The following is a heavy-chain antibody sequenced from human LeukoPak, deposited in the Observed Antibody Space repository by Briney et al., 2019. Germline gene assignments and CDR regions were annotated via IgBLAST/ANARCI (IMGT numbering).Heavy chain of an antibody. CDR1: GYAFTNYD. Sequence: GASVKVSCKASGYAFTNYDINWVRHATGQGPEWIRWMNPNSGNTGYTQNFQCRVTMTRNTSISTAYMELSSLKSEDTAVYYCARGRGSGHKENWFDPWGLGTLVTVSS. J-gene: IGHJ5*02. D-gene: IGHD6-19*01. CDR3: ARGRGSGHKENWFDP. V-gene: IGHV1-8*01. CDR2: MNPNSGNT.